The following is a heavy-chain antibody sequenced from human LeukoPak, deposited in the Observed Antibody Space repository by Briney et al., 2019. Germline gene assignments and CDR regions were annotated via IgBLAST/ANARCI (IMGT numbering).Heavy chain of an antibody. Sequence: PGGSLRLSCAASGLTFRSFYMRWVRQAPGKGLEWVAKVNENGRQTHYADSVKGRFTISRDNDRSSVSLQMSNLRVEDRAVYYCAKDEVGGHFEYWGQGSLVTVSS. J-gene: IGHJ4*02. CDR3: AKDEVGGHFEY. CDR1: GLTFRSFY. CDR2: VNENGRQT. V-gene: IGHV3-7*01.